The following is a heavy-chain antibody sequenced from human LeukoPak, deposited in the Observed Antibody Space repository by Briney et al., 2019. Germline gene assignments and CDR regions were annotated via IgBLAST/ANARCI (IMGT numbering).Heavy chain of an antibody. CDR1: GFTFSSYG. D-gene: IGHD6-13*01. J-gene: IGHJ4*02. CDR2: IWYDGSNK. V-gene: IGHV3-33*01. Sequence: QSGRSLRLSCAASGFTFSSYGMHWVRQAPGKGLEWVAVIWYDGSNKYYADSVKGRFTISRDNSKNTLYLKMNSLSAEDTAVYYCARDRVYSSSWYVESNPRSFDYWGQGTLVTVSS. CDR3: ARDRVYSSSWYVESNPRSFDY.